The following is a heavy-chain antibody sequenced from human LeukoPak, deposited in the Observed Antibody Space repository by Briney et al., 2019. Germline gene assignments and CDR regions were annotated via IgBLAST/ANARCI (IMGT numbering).Heavy chain of an antibody. CDR2: INHSGST. V-gene: IGHV4-34*01. CDR1: GGSFSGYY. D-gene: IGHD3-9*01. J-gene: IGHJ6*02. Sequence: PSETLSLTCAVYGGSFSGYYWSWIRQPPGKGLEWIGEINHSGSTNYNPSLKSRVTISVDTSKNQFSLKLSSVTAADTAVYYCARGRYYDILTGSQLSYGMDVWGQGTTVTVS. CDR3: ARGRYYDILTGSQLSYGMDV.